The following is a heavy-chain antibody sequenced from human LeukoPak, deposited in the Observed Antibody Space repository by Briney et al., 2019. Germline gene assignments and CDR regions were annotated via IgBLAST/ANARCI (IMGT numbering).Heavy chain of an antibody. V-gene: IGHV4-39*07. CDR2: IYYSGST. CDR1: GGSISSSSYY. J-gene: IGHJ4*02. Sequence: SETLSLTCTVSGGSISSSSYYWGWIRQPPGKGLEWIGSIYYSGSTYYNPSLKSRVTISVDTSKNQFSLKLSSVTAADTAVYYCARDAGVVVPAAFDYWGQGTLVTVSS. D-gene: IGHD2-2*01. CDR3: ARDAGVVVPAAFDY.